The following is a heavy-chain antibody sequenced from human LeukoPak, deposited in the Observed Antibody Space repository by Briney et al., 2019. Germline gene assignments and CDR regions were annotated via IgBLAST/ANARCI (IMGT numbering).Heavy chain of an antibody. CDR2: IYYSGST. Sequence: NPSETLSLTCTVSGGSIGSYYWSWIRQPPGKGLEWIGYIYYSGSTNYNPSLKSRVTISVDTSKNQFSLKLSSVTAADTAVYYCARGRRGRYYYDSSGYWRGVGLHFDYWGQGTLVTVSS. D-gene: IGHD3-22*01. J-gene: IGHJ4*02. CDR1: GGSIGSYY. CDR3: ARGRRGRYYYDSSGYWRGVGLHFDY. V-gene: IGHV4-59*01.